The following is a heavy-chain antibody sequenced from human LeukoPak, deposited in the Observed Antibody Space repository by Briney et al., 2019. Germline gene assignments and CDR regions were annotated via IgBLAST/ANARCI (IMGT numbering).Heavy chain of an antibody. D-gene: IGHD4-17*01. V-gene: IGHV3-66*01. Sequence: AGGSLRLSCAASGFTVSSNYMSWVRQAPGKGLEWVSVIYSGGSTYYADSVKGRFTISRDNSKNTLSLQMNRLRPEDPAVYYCASSYGDYGGNCYFDLWGRGTLVTVSS. CDR2: IYSGGST. CDR1: GFTVSSNY. J-gene: IGHJ2*01. CDR3: ASSYGDYGGNCYFDL.